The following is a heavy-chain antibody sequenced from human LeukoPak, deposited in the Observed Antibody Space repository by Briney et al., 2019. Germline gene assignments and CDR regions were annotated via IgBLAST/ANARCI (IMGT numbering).Heavy chain of an antibody. CDR2: INPNSGGT. J-gene: IGHJ3*02. Sequence: GASVKVSCKASGYTFTGYYMHWVRQAPGQGLEWMGWINPNSGGTNYAQKSQGRVTMTRDTSISTAYMELSRLRSDDTAVYYCARVGCSSTSCYAPAFDIWGQGTMVTVSS. D-gene: IGHD2-2*01. V-gene: IGHV1-2*02. CDR1: GYTFTGYY. CDR3: ARVGCSSTSCYAPAFDI.